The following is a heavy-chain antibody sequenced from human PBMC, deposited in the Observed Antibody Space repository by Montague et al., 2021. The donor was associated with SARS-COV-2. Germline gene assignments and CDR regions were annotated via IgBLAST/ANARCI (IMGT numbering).Heavy chain of an antibody. CDR3: ASEGAEYSSSWYARYYYYGMDV. D-gene: IGHD6-13*01. CDR2: IYYSGST. Sequence: SETPSLTCTVSGGSISSSSYYWGWIRQPPGKGLEWIGSIYYSGSTYYNPSLKSRVTISVDTSKNQFSLKLSSVTAADTAVYYCASEGAEYSSSWYARYYYYGMDVWGQGTTVTVSS. J-gene: IGHJ6*02. CDR1: GGSISSSSYY. V-gene: IGHV4-39*01.